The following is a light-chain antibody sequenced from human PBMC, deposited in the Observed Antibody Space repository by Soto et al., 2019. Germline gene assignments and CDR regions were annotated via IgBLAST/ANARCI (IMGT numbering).Light chain of an antibody. J-gene: IGKJ5*01. CDR2: DAS. CDR3: QQRSNWLSIT. CDR1: QSVSSY. Sequence: VLTQSPATLSLSPGERSTLSFSSSQSVSSYLAWYQQKPGQAPRLLIYDASNRATGIPARFSGSGSGTDFTLTISSLEPEDFAVYYCQQRSNWLSITFGQGTRLEIK. V-gene: IGKV3-11*01.